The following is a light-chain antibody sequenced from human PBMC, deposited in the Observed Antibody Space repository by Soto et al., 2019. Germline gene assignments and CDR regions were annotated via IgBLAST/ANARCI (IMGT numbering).Light chain of an antibody. V-gene: IGKV1-27*01. CDR2: AAS. J-gene: IGKJ1*01. CDR1: QGISNY. CDR3: QKYNSAPRT. Sequence: DIQMTQSPSSLSASVGDRVTITCRASQGISNYLAWYQQKPGKVPKLLIFAASTLQSGVSSRFSGSGSGTDFTLTITSLQPEDVATYYCQKYNSAPRTFGQGTKVEIK.